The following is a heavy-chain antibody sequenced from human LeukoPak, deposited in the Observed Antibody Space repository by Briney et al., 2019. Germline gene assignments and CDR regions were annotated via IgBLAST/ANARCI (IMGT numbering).Heavy chain of an antibody. D-gene: IGHD1-26*01. CDR1: GYTLTELS. J-gene: IGHJ6*03. V-gene: IGHV1-24*01. CDR3: ATVQQGANYYYMDV. Sequence: GASVKVSCKVSGYTLTELSMHWVRQAPGKGLEWMGGFDPEDGETIYAQKFQGRVTMTEDTSTDTAYMELSSLRSEDTAVYYCATVQQGANYYYMDVWGKGTTVTISS. CDR2: FDPEDGET.